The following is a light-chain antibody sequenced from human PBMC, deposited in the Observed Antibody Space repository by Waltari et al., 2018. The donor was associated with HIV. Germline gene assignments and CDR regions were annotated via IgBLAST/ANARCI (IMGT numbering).Light chain of an antibody. V-gene: IGLV7-43*01. CDR2: STS. CDR1: TGTVTSGHY. J-gene: IGLJ3*02. Sequence: QTVVTQEPSLTVSPGGTVTLTSASSTGTVTSGHYPTWFQQKPGQAPRPLIYSTSNKHSWTPARFSGSLLGGKAALTLSGVQPEDEAEYYCLLYYGGAQLVFGGGTRLTVL. CDR3: LLYYGGAQLV.